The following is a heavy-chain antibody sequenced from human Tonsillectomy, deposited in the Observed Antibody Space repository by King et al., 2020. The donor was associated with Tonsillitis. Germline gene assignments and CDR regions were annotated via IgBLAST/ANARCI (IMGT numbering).Heavy chain of an antibody. D-gene: IGHD3-22*01. Sequence: QRQLVQSGAEVKKPGASVKVSCKASGYTFTGYYMHWVRQAPGQGLEWMGWINPNSGGTNYAQKFQGRVTMTRDTSISTAYMELSRLRSDDTAVYYCARVLSVGIVVVIFDAFDIWGQGTMVTVSS. V-gene: IGHV1-2*02. CDR2: INPNSGGT. CDR1: GYTFTGYY. J-gene: IGHJ3*02. CDR3: ARVLSVGIVVVIFDAFDI.